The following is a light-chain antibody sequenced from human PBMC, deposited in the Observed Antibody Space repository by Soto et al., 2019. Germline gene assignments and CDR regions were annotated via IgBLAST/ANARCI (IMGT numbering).Light chain of an antibody. CDR3: LSYTSSSTYV. CDR1: SSDIGNYDF. CDR2: EVT. J-gene: IGLJ1*01. Sequence: QSALTQPASVSGSPGQSITISCTGTSSDIGNYDFVSWYQQHPGKAPQLIIYEVTNRPSGISNRFSGSKSGNMASLTISGLQAEDETDYYCLSYTSSSTYVFGSGTQLTVL. V-gene: IGLV2-14*01.